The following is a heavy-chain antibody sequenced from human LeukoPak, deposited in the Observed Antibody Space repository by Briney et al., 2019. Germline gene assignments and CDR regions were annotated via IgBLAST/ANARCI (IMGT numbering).Heavy chain of an antibody. Sequence: GGSLRLSCAASKFTVSSTYMSWVRQAPGKGLEWVSVLYITGRTEYAGSVKGRFTVSRDSSKNTLYLQMNSLRAEDTAVYYCARDHKGYSYGYRRGYSDYYYMDVWGKGTTVTVPS. D-gene: IGHD5-18*01. CDR2: LYITGRT. CDR3: ARDHKGYSYGYRRGYSDYYYMDV. V-gene: IGHV3-66*01. J-gene: IGHJ6*03. CDR1: KFTVSSTY.